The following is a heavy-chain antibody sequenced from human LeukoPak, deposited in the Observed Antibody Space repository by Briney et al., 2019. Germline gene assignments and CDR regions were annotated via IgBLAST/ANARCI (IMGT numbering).Heavy chain of an antibody. J-gene: IGHJ4*02. V-gene: IGHV3-74*01. D-gene: IGHD2-21*02. CDR1: GFTFSSYW. CDR2: INSDGSST. Sequence: PGGSLRLSCAASGFTFSSYWMHWVRQVPGKGLVWVSRINSDGSSTSYADSVKGRFTISRDNSKNTLYLQMNSLRAEDTAVYYCAKDNPIVVVTATLDYWGQGTLVTVSS. CDR3: AKDNPIVVVTATLDY.